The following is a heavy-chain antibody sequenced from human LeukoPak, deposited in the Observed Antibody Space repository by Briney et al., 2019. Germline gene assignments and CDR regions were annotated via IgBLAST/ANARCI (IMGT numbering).Heavy chain of an antibody. V-gene: IGHV6-1*01. CDR2: TYYRSKWYG. D-gene: IGHD3-16*01. Sequence: SQTLSLTCAISGDSVSSNTAVWSWIRQSPSRGLEWLGSTYYRSKWYGDSAVSMKGRISITPDTSKNQFSLQLNSVTPDDTAMYYCARETVMRGGPDAFDIWGQGTMVTVSS. J-gene: IGHJ3*02. CDR1: GDSVSSNTAV. CDR3: ARETVMRGGPDAFDI.